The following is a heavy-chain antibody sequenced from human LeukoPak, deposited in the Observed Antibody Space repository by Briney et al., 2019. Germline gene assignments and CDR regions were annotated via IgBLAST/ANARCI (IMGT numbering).Heavy chain of an antibody. CDR2: INHSGST. CDR1: GGSFSGYY. Sequence: SETLSLTCAVYGGSFSGYYWSWIRQPPGKGLEWIGEINHSGSTNYNPSLKSRVTISVDTSKNQFSLKLSSVTAADTVVYYCARGEIGHYYYYMDVWGKGTTVTVSS. V-gene: IGHV4-34*01. J-gene: IGHJ6*03. D-gene: IGHD2-21*01. CDR3: ARGEIGHYYYYMDV.